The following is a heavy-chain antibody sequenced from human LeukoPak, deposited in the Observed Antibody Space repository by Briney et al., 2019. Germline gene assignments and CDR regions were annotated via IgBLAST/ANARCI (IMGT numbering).Heavy chain of an antibody. CDR1: GGSISSGDYY. V-gene: IGHV4-30-4*02. CDR3: ARSPYSSGWYYFDY. D-gene: IGHD6-19*01. CDR2: IYYSGST. J-gene: IGHJ4*02. Sequence: PSETLSLTCTVSGGSISSGDYYWGWIRQPPGKGLEWIGYIYYSGSTYYNPSLKSRVTISVDTSKNQFSLKLSSVTAADTAVYYCARSPYSSGWYYFDYWGQGTLVTVSS.